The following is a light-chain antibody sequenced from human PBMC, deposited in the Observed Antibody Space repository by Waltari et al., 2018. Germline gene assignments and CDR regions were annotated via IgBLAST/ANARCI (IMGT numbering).Light chain of an antibody. V-gene: IGKV1-9*01. CDR2: AAS. CDR3: QQLNSFPYT. J-gene: IGKJ2*01. CDR1: QGISSY. Sequence: DIQLTQSPSFLSASVGDRVTITCRASQGISSYLAWYQQQPGEAPELLLSAASTLQSRVPSRFSGSGSGTEFTLTIRSLQPEDFATYYCQQLNSFPYTFGQGTKLDIK.